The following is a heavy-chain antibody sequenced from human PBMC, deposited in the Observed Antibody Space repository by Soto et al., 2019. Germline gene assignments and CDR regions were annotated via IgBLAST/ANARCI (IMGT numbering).Heavy chain of an antibody. Sequence: GASVKVSCKASGYTFTSYGISWVRQAPGQGLEWMGWISAYNGNTNYAQKLQGRVTMTTDTSTSTAYMELRSLRSDDTAVYYCARDSRGNYYDSSGYYQYYYYGMDVWGQGTTVTV. D-gene: IGHD3-22*01. V-gene: IGHV1-18*01. CDR3: ARDSRGNYYDSSGYYQYYYYGMDV. J-gene: IGHJ6*02. CDR2: ISAYNGNT. CDR1: GYTFTSYG.